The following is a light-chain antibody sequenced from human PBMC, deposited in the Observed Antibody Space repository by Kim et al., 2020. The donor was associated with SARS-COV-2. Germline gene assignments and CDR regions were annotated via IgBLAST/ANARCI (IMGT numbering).Light chain of an antibody. CDR3: SSRDFGAYFVI. CDR2: GKN. J-gene: IGLJ2*01. Sequence: ALGQTVRITCQGDNLGSDFASWDQQKPGQAPILVMFGKNNRPTGIPDRFSGSSSGNTASLTITGAQAEDEADYYCSSRDFGAYFVIFGGGTQLTVL. V-gene: IGLV3-19*01. CDR1: NLGSDF.